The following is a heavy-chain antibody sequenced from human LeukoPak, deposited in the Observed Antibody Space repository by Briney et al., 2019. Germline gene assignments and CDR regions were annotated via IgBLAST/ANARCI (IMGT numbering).Heavy chain of an antibody. J-gene: IGHJ4*02. Sequence: TGGSLRLSCAASGFTFSSYGMHWVRQAPGKGLEWVGRIKTKTNGETTDYAAPLKGRFTISRDDSKNTLFLQVNTLKTEDTAMYYCTSDDPVNRSWGQGTLVTVSS. CDR1: GFTFSSYG. V-gene: IGHV3-15*01. CDR2: IKTKTNGETT. CDR3: TSDDPVNRS.